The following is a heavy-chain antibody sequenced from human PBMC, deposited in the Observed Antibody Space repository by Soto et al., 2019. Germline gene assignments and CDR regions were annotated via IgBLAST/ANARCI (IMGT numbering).Heavy chain of an antibody. CDR1: GFTFSDYW. CDR2: IKDDGSEK. J-gene: IGHJ4*02. D-gene: IGHD2-15*01. CDR3: VKYSARVFDC. V-gene: IGHV3-7*03. Sequence: EVQLVDSGGGLVQPGGSLTLSCSASGFTFSDYWMTWVRQAPGKGLEWVANIKDDGSEKQYVDSVKGRFTISRDNAQNSLYLQMYSLRADDTAVYYCVKYSARVFDCWGQGTLVTVSS.